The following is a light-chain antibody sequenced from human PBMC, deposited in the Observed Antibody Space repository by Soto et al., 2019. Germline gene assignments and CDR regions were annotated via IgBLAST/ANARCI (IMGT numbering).Light chain of an antibody. J-gene: IGKJ4*01. CDR3: QQYGSSHT. Sequence: EIVLTQSPGTLSLSPGERATLSCRASQSVSSSYLAWYQQKPGQAPRLLIYGASSRATGIPDRFSGSGSGTDFTLTISRLETEDFAVYYCQQYGSSHTFGGGTKVDIK. V-gene: IGKV3-20*01. CDR1: QSVSSSY. CDR2: GAS.